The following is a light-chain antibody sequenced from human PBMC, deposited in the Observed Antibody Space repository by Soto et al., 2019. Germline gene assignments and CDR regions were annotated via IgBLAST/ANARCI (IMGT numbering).Light chain of an antibody. Sequence: EKVMTQSPATPSVSPGERATLSCRAGHSLTGNLAWYQQKPGQPPRLLIYGASTRATGVPARFSGSGSGTEFTLTISSLQSEDFAVYYCQQYNNWLWTFGQGTKVDIK. CDR1: HSLTGN. V-gene: IGKV3-15*01. CDR3: QQYNNWLWT. J-gene: IGKJ1*01. CDR2: GAS.